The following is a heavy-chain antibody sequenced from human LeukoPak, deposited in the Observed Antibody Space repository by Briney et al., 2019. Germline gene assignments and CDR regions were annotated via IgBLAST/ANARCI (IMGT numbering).Heavy chain of an antibody. CDR1: GGSISSASYC. CDR3: ARHIPQYSSSWLSTSDY. CDR2: FYYSGST. D-gene: IGHD6-13*01. V-gene: IGHV4-39*01. Sequence: PSETLSLTCNVSGGSISSASYCWGWIRQPPGKGLEWIGNFYYSGSTYYNPSLKSRVTISVDTSKNQFSLNLSSVTAADTAVYYCARHIPQYSSSWLSTSDYWGQGTLVTVSS. J-gene: IGHJ4*02.